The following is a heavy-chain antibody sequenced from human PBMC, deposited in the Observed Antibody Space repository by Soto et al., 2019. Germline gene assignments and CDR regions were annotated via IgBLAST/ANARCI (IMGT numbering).Heavy chain of an antibody. V-gene: IGHV3-23*01. CDR3: AKDHSYDFWSGPFWFDP. D-gene: IGHD3-3*01. CDR2: ISGSGGST. CDR1: GFTFSSYA. Sequence: GGSLRLSCAASGFTFSSYAMSWVRQAPGKGLEWVSAISGSGGSTYYADSVKGRFTISRDNSKNTLYLQMNSLRAEDTAVYYCAKDHSYDFWSGPFWFDPWGQGTLVTSPQ. J-gene: IGHJ5*02.